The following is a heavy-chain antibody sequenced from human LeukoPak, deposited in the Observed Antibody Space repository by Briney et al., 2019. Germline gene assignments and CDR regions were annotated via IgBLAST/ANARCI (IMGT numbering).Heavy chain of an antibody. D-gene: IGHD2-21*02. CDR3: ARAYCGGDCYSPAVDY. J-gene: IGHJ4*02. CDR2: IYPGDSDT. Sequence: GESLKISCKGSGYSFTSCWIGWVRQMPGKGLEWMGIIYPGDSDTRYSPSFQGQVTISADKSISTAYLQWSSLKASDTAMYYCARAYCGGDCYSPAVDYWGQGTLVTVSS. V-gene: IGHV5-51*01. CDR1: GYSFTSCW.